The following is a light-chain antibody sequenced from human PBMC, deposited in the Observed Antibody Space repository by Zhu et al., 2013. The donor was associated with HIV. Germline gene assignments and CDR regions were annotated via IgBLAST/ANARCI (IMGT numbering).Light chain of an antibody. CDR2: AAS. J-gene: IGKJ4*01. CDR1: QTLNSPY. V-gene: IGKV3-20*01. CDR3: QQYGRSPLT. Sequence: IVLTQSPGTLSLSPGERATLSCRATQTLNSPYLAWYQQKPGQSPRLLIYAASSRATGIPDRFSGSGSGTEFSLSISRLEPEDFAVYYCQQYGRSPLTFGGGTTVEIK.